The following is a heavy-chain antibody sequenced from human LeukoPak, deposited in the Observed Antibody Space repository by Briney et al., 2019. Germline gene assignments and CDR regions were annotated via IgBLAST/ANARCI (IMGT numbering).Heavy chain of an antibody. D-gene: IGHD2-21*02. CDR1: GFTFSSYA. J-gene: IGHJ4*02. Sequence: SLTLSCAASGFTFSSYAMSWVRQPPGQGLEWVSAISGSGASTYYADSVKGRFTISRDNSTNTQYLQMNSLGAEDTAVYYCAKGLAYCGGDCYSLDYWGQGTLVTVSS. V-gene: IGHV3-23*01. CDR2: ISGSGAST. CDR3: AKGLAYCGGDCYSLDY.